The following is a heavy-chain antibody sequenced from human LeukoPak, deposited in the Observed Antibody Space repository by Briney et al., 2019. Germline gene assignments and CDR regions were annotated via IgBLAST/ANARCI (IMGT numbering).Heavy chain of an antibody. CDR3: AKGILSVNDY. J-gene: IGHJ4*02. CDR1: GFTFSNYA. CDR2: ISGSGGST. Sequence: GGSLRLSCAASGFTFSNYAMNWVRQAPGRGLEWVSAISGSGGSTYYADSVKGRFTISRDNSKNTLFLQMNSLRAEDTAVYYCAKGILSVNDYWGQGTLVTVSS. D-gene: IGHD2-15*01. V-gene: IGHV3-23*01.